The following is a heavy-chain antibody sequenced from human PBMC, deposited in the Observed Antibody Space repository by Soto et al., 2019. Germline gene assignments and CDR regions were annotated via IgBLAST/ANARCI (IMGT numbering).Heavy chain of an antibody. D-gene: IGHD2-2*01. Sequence: EVQLVESGGDLVQPGGSLRLSCAASGFTFSSHWMHWVRRVPGKGLVWVSHINTDGGITGYADSVKGRFTISSDNAKNTLYLQMNGLRVEDTSVYYCTREAGYCSRTSCYRRAFDSWGQGTMVTVSS. J-gene: IGHJ3*02. V-gene: IGHV3-74*01. CDR1: GFTFSSHW. CDR2: INTDGGIT. CDR3: TREAGYCSRTSCYRRAFDS.